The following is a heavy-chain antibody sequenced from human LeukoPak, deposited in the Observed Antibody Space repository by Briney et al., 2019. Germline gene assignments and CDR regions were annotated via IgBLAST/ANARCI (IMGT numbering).Heavy chain of an antibody. CDR3: ARDKDVYFDY. CDR1: GFTFSTYR. CDR2: ISSSSSYI. Sequence: GGSLRLSCVGTGFTFSTYRMNWVRQAPGKGLEWVTSISSSSSYIYYADSVKGRITISRDNAKNSLYLQMNSLRAEDTAVYYCARDKDVYFDYWGQGTLVTVSS. J-gene: IGHJ4*02. V-gene: IGHV3-21*01.